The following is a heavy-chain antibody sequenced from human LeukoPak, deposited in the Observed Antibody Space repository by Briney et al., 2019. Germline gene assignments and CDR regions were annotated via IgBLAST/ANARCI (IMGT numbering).Heavy chain of an antibody. D-gene: IGHD6-13*01. V-gene: IGHV3-23*01. J-gene: IGHJ4*02. Sequence: GGSLRLSCAASGFTFSNYAMNWVRHAPGKGLERVSTISGSGGSTYYADSVKGRFTISRDNSKNTLYLQMNSLRAEDTALYYCAKLQYSSSWYGGYFDYWGQGTLVTVSS. CDR2: ISGSGGST. CDR1: GFTFSNYA. CDR3: AKLQYSSSWYGGYFDY.